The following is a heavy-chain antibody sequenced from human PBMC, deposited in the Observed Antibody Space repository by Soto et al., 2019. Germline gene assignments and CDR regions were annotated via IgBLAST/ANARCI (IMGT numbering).Heavy chain of an antibody. D-gene: IGHD6-6*01. Sequence: ASVKVSCKASGGTFSSYAISWVRQAPGQGLEWMGGIIPIFSTANYAQKFQGRVTITADESTSTAYMELSSLRSEDTAVYYCARVGPRYYYGMDVWGQGTTVTVSS. CDR3: ARVGPRYYYGMDV. V-gene: IGHV1-69*13. CDR2: IIPIFSTA. J-gene: IGHJ6*02. CDR1: GGTFSSYA.